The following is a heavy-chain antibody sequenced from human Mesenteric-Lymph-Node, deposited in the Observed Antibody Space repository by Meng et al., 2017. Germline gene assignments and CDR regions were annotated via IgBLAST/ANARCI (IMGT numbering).Heavy chain of an antibody. CDR1: GYTFTSYF. J-gene: IGHJ4*02. V-gene: IGHV1-3*04. CDR3: ARGDARGALNY. D-gene: IGHD1-26*01. Sequence: QVQLVHSGHEVKKPVASVKVSCKASGYTFTSYFIHWVRQAPGQRLEWMAWVNTANGYTKFSQKFQGRVTITRDTSASTAYMDLGSLRSEDTAVYYCARGDARGALNYWGQGTLVTVSS. CDR2: VNTANGYT.